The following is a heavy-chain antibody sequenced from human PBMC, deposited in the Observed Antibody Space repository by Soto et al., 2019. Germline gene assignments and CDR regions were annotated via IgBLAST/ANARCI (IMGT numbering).Heavy chain of an antibody. CDR1: GGSIADYY. D-gene: IGHD4-17*01. Sequence: QVQLQESGPGLVKPSETLSLTCIVSGGSIADYYWSWLRQPPGKGLEWIGYIFSTGSTNYNPSLQRRVTMSVDTFNTKLAPRLSSMTAADTAGYYCARLIYGDPGNSWGQGTLVTVSS. CDR3: ARLIYGDPGNS. J-gene: IGHJ4*02. V-gene: IGHV4-59*01. CDR2: IFSTGST.